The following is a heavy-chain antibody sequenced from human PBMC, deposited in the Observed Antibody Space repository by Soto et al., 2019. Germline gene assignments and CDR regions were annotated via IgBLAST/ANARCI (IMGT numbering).Heavy chain of an antibody. CDR3: VHPRSTVQIPPT. J-gene: IGHJ5*02. CDR1: GFTFSMFS. CDR2: ISSNGDST. V-gene: IGHV3-64D*06. D-gene: IGHD4-17*01. Sequence: GGSLRLSCSASGFTFSMFSMHWVRQAPGKGLEYVSGISSNGDSTYYADSVKGRFTISRDNSKNTLYLQMGSLRAVDTAVYYCVHPRSTVQIPPTWGQGTLVT.